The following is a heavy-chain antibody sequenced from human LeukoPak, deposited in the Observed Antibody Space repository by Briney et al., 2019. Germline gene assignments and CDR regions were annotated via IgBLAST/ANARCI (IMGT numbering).Heavy chain of an antibody. J-gene: IGHJ4*02. CDR2: IRSNGDTT. D-gene: IGHD1-1*01. CDR1: GFTFSSLA. V-gene: IGHV3-23*01. Sequence: GGSLRLSCTASGFTFSSLAMTWVRQAPGKGLEGVSTIRSNGDTTYNADSVKGRFTISRDNPKNTPYLELNSLRVEDTATFYCAKGQELDDGVFDSWGQGTMVTVSS. CDR3: AKGQELDDGVFDS.